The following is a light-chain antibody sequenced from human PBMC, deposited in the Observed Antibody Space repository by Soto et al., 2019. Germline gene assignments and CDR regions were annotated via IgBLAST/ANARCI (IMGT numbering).Light chain of an antibody. CDR3: QQYNNWPWT. J-gene: IGKJ1*01. Sequence: DIVMTQSPAPLSVSPGERATLSCRASQSVSSYLAWYQQKPGQAPRLLIYGASTRATGVPARFSGSGSGTELTLTISSLQSEDFAVYYCQQYNNWPWTLGQGTKVDIK. CDR1: QSVSSY. V-gene: IGKV3-15*01. CDR2: GAS.